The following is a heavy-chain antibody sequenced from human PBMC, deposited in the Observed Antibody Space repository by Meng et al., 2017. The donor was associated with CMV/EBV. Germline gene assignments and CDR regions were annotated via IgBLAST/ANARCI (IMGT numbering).Heavy chain of an antibody. CDR2: ISGSGGST. CDR3: AKNLAFTVDTDAFDI. D-gene: IGHD6-19*01. Sequence: GGPLRLSCAASGFTFSSYAMSWVRQAPGKGLEWVSAISGSGGSTYYADSVKGRFTISRDNSKNTLYLQMNSLRAEDTAVYYCAKNLAFTVDTDAFDIWGQGTMVTVSS. J-gene: IGHJ3*02. V-gene: IGHV3-23*01. CDR1: GFTFSSYA.